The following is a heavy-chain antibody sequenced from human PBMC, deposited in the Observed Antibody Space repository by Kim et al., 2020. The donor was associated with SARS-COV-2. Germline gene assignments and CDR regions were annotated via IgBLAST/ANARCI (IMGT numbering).Heavy chain of an antibody. CDR3: ARFPSPGDYGDYGFDY. D-gene: IGHD4-17*01. J-gene: IGHJ4*02. CDR1: GGTFSSYA. CDR2: IIPIFGTA. Sequence: SVKVSCKASGGTFSSYAISWVRQAPGQGLEWMGGIIPIFGTANYAQKFQGRVTITADESTSTAYMELSSLRSEDTAVYYCARFPSPGDYGDYGFDYWGQGTLVTVSS. V-gene: IGHV1-69*13.